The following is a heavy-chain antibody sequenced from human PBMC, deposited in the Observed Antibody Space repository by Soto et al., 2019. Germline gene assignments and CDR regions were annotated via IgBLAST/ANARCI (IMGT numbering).Heavy chain of an antibody. CDR2: SNDSGNI. J-gene: IGHJ6*03. D-gene: IGHD3-10*01. CDR1: DGSFSGYQ. V-gene: IGHV4-34*01. Sequence: QVQLQQRGAGLLKPSETLSLTCAVYDGSFSGYQWSWIRQTPGKGLEWIGGSNDSGNINYNPSLKSRVTILVDSPKKQISLRLSSVTAADTGVYYCARGLIMWFGELSRRGGYYYYMDVWGKGTTVTVSS. CDR3: ARGLIMWFGELSRRGGYYYYMDV.